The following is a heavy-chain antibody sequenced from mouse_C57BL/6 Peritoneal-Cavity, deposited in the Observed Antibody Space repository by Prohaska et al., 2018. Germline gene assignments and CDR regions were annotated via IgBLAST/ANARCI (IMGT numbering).Heavy chain of an antibody. V-gene: IGHV1-53*01. CDR1: NCSSLG. D-gene: IGHD2-1*01. Sequence: NCSSLGLNWVKQRHGQGLEWIGNINPSNGGNNYNEKFKSKATLTVDKSSSTAYMQLSSLISENFAGYSSSRSEAGNFPYLDV. CDR3: SRSEAGNFPYLDV. CDR2: INPSNGGN. J-gene: IGHJ1*01.